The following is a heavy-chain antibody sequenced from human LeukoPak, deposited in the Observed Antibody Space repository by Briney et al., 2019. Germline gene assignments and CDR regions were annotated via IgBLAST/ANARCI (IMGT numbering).Heavy chain of an antibody. CDR2: INHSGST. CDR3: ARGGSGYDVHYYYYYMDV. Sequence: SETLSLTCAVYGGSFSGYYWSWIRQPPGKGLEWIGEINHSGSTNYNPSLKSRVTISVDTSKNQFSLQLNSVTPEDTAVYYCARGGSGYDVHYYYYYMDVWGKGTTVTVSS. D-gene: IGHD5-12*01. J-gene: IGHJ6*03. V-gene: IGHV4-34*01. CDR1: GGSFSGYY.